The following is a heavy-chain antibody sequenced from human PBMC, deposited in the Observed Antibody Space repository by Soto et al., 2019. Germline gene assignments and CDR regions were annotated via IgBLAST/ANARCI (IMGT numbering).Heavy chain of an antibody. J-gene: IGHJ6*01. V-gene: IGHV4-31*03. D-gene: IGHD3-22*01. CDR3: AGGPADYYDRSVGPIDDYYYYYGMDV. CDR2: IYYSGST. Sequence: SETLSLTCTVSGGSISSGGYYWSWIRQHPGKGLEWIGYIYYSGSTYYNPSLKSRVTISVDTSKNQFSVKLSSVTAADTAVYYCAGGPADYYDRSVGPIDDYYYYYGMDVWGQGTTVTVSA. CDR1: GGSISSGGYY.